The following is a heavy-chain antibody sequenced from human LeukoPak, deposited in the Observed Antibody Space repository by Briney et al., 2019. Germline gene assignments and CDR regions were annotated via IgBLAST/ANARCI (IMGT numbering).Heavy chain of an antibody. D-gene: IGHD5-12*01. CDR2: IIPIFGTA. V-gene: IGHV1-69*13. Sequence: SVKVSCKASGGTFSSYAISWVRQAPGQGLEWMGGIIPIFGTANYAQKFQGRVTITADESTSTAYMELSSLRSEDTAVYYCARGGRYSGYDWGAWFDPWGQGTLVTVSS. J-gene: IGHJ5*02. CDR3: ARGGRYSGYDWGAWFDP. CDR1: GGTFSSYA.